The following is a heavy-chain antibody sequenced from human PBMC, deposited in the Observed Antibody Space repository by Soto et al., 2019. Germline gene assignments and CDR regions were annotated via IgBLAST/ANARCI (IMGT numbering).Heavy chain of an antibody. CDR1: GYTLTELS. CDR2: FDPEDGET. D-gene: IGHD2-2*01. CDR3: ATDAATYQVHWTDWFDP. Sequence: GASVKVSCKVSGYTLTELSMHWVRQAPGKGLEWMGGFDPEDGETIYAQKFQGRVTMTEDTSTDTAYMELSSLRSEDTAVYYCATDAATYQVHWTDWFDPWSQGTLVTVSS. V-gene: IGHV1-24*01. J-gene: IGHJ5*02.